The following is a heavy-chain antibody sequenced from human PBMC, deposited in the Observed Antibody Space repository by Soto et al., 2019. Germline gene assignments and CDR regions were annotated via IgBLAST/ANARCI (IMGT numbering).Heavy chain of an antibody. CDR1: GYTFTSYY. V-gene: IGHV1-46*01. Sequence: ASGKVSCKASGYTFTSYYMHWVRQAPGQGLEWMGIINPSGGSTSYAQKFQGRVTMTRDTSTSTVYMELSSLRSEDTAVYYCARGYGGKPEEDYSFDYWGQGTLVTVSS. D-gene: IGHD4-17*01. CDR2: INPSGGST. J-gene: IGHJ4*02. CDR3: ARGYGGKPEEDYSFDY.